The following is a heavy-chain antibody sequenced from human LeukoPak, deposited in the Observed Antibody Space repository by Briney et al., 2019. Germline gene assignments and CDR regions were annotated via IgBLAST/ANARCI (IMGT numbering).Heavy chain of an antibody. V-gene: IGHV3-48*02. CDR2: ISSSSSTI. Sequence: GGSLRLSCAASGFTFSSYSMHWVRQAPGKGLEWVSYISSSSSTIYFADSVKGRLTISRDNAKNSLYLQMNSLRDEDTAVYYCARDQLRDSGSYYGLAWGQGTLVTVSS. CDR1: GFTFSSYS. D-gene: IGHD1-26*01. CDR3: ARDQLRDSGSYYGLA. J-gene: IGHJ4*02.